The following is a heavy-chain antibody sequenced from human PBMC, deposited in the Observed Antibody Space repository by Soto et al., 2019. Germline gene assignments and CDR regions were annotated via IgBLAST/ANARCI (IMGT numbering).Heavy chain of an antibody. D-gene: IGHD2-21*02. J-gene: IGHJ4*02. CDR3: ARLSFGDQGNY. V-gene: IGHV4-59*01. CDR2: IFHSGIT. Sequence: QVQLQESGPGLVKPSETLSLTCTVSGDSMSGYYWSWIRQSPGRRLEWIGYIFHSGITNYNPSLKSRLSMSVDASKNQFSLRVTSVTAVDTAIYYCARLSFGDQGNYWGQGTLVTVSS. CDR1: GDSMSGYY.